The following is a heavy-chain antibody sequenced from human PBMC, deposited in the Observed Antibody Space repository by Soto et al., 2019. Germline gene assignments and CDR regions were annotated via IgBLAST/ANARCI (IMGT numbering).Heavy chain of an antibody. Sequence: GASVKVSCKASGYTFTSYAMHWVRQAPGQRLEWMGWINAGNGNTKYSQKFQGRVTITRDTSASTAYMELSSLRSEDTAVYYCARPSGYCSGGSCSTYYYYMDVWGKGTTVTVSS. CDR2: INAGNGNT. V-gene: IGHV1-3*01. J-gene: IGHJ6*03. D-gene: IGHD2-15*01. CDR3: ARPSGYCSGGSCSTYYYYMDV. CDR1: GYTFTSYA.